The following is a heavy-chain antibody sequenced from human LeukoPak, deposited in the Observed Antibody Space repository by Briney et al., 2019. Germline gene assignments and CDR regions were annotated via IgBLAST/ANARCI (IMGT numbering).Heavy chain of an antibody. Sequence: GGSLRLSCAASGFTFSSSWMSWVRQAPEKGLEWVANIKPDGSEEHSVDSVKGRFTISRDNAKNSLYLQMNSLRAEDTAVYYCARDLGEWELLLYFDYWGQGTLVTVSS. D-gene: IGHD1-26*01. J-gene: IGHJ4*02. CDR1: GFTFSSSW. CDR3: ARDLGEWELLLYFDY. V-gene: IGHV3-7*01. CDR2: IKPDGSEE.